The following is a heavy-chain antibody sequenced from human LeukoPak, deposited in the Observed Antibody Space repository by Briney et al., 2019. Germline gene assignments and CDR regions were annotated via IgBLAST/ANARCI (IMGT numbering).Heavy chain of an antibody. V-gene: IGHV3-53*01. CDR1: GFTVSSNY. D-gene: IGHD4-23*01. CDR3: AKAPTVVTQFDY. CDR2: IYSGGST. Sequence: PGGSLRLSCAASGFTVSSNYMSWVRQAPGKGLEWVSVIYSGGSTYYADSGKGRFTISRDNSKNTLYLQMNSLRAEDTAVYYCAKAPTVVTQFDYWGQGTLVTVSS. J-gene: IGHJ4*02.